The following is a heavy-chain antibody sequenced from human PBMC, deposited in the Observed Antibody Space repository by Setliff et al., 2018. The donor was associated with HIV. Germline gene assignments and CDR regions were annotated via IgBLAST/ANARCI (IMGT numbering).Heavy chain of an antibody. D-gene: IGHD3-10*01. Sequence: ASVKVSCKASGYTFTSYGISWVRQAPGQGLEWMGWISAYNGNTNYAQKLQGRVTMTTDTSTSTAYMELRSLRSDDTAVYYCAFTMLRGVLKYYMDVWGKGTAVTVSS. J-gene: IGHJ6*03. CDR2: ISAYNGNT. CDR1: GYTFTSYG. CDR3: AFTMLRGVLKYYMDV. V-gene: IGHV1-18*01.